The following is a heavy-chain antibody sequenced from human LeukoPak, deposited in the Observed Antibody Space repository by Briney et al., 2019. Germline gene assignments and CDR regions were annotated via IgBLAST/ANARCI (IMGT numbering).Heavy chain of an antibody. D-gene: IGHD3-10*01. CDR1: GFTLSSYA. J-gene: IGHJ4*02. CDR2: ISGSGGST. CDR3: ARDEGVRERTLRTLDY. V-gene: IGHV3-23*01. Sequence: GGSLRLSCAASGFTLSSYAMSWVRQAPGKGLEWVSAISGSGGSTYYADSVKGRFTISRDNAKNSLYLQMNSLRAEDTAEYYCARDEGVRERTLRTLDYWGQGTLVTVSS.